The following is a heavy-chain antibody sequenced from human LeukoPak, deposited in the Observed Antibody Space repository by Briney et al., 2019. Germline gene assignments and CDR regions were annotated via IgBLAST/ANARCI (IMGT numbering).Heavy chain of an antibody. CDR2: IYYSGST. V-gene: IGHV4-59*01. Sequence: PSETLSLTCTVSGGSISSYYWSWIRQPPGKGLEWIAYIYYSGSTNYNPSLKSRVTISVDTSKNQFSLKLSSVTAADTAVYYCARSRYIVVVPAAMLGPSRNWFDPWGQGTLVTVSS. J-gene: IGHJ5*02. CDR1: GGSISSYY. D-gene: IGHD2-2*01. CDR3: ARSRYIVVVPAAMLGPSRNWFDP.